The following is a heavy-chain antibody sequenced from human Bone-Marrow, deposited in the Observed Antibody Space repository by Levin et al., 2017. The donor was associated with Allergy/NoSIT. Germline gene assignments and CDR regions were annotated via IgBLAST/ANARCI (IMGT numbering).Heavy chain of an antibody. J-gene: IGHJ6*02. CDR3: ARDRGDYGPYYYGLDV. V-gene: IGHV4-59*01. Sequence: GSLRLSCLVSGGSITSYYWTWIRQVPGKGLEWIGNIYYSGNTKYNPSLKSRVIISRDTSKNQFSLKLTSVDAADTAIYYCARDRGDYGPYYYGLDVWGQGTTVTVSS. CDR1: GGSITSYY. D-gene: IGHD4-17*01. CDR2: IYYSGNT.